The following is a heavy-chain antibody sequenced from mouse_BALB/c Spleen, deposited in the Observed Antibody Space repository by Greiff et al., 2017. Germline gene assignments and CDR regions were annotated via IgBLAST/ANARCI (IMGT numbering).Heavy chain of an antibody. J-gene: IGHJ3*01. CDR3: ARDLERGFAY. CDR2: IRNKANGYTT. CDR1: GFTFTDYY. Sequence: EVMLVESGGGLVQPGGSLRLSCATSGFTFTDYYKSWVRQPPGKALEWLGFIRNKANGYTTEYSASVKGRFTISRDNSQSILYLQMNTLRAEDSATYYCARDLERGFAYWGQGTLVTVSA. V-gene: IGHV7-3*02.